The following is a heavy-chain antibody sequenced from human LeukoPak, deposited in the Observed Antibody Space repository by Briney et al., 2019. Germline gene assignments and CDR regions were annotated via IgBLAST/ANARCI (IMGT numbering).Heavy chain of an antibody. V-gene: IGHV4-39*01. CDR3: ARLSAHCSSSCCYFDC. Sequence: PSETLSLTCTVSGGSISSSSDYWGWIRQPPGKGLEWIGSIYYSGSTYYNSSLKSRITISVDTSKNQFSLKLNSVTAADTAVYYCARLSAHCSSSCCYFDCWGQGTLVTVSS. D-gene: IGHD2-2*01. CDR2: IYYSGST. J-gene: IGHJ4*02. CDR1: GGSISSSSDY.